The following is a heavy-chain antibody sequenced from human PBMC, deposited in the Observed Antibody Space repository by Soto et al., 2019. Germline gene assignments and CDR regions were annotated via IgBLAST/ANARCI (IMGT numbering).Heavy chain of an antibody. V-gene: IGHV4-4*07. CDR2: VYARGVT. CDR1: GDSLNSSY. D-gene: IGHD5-18*01. CDR3: AKSSGYDFFYYGMDI. Sequence: QVQLQESGPGLVRPSETLSLTCTISGDSLNSSYWSWIRQSPGKGLEWIGRVYARGVTNYNPSLTSRVTMSGAPSRNQFSLRLTSVTVADTAVYYCAKSSGYDFFYYGMDIWGRGTTVTVSS. J-gene: IGHJ6*02.